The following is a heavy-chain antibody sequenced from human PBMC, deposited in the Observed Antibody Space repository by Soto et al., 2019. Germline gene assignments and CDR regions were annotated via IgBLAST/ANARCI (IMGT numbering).Heavy chain of an antibody. CDR3: ANTLLGYCSGGTCYYGFDI. CDR2: IYYSGST. CDR1: GGSFSSTTYY. Sequence: SETLSLTCTVSGGSFSSTTYYWGWIRQPPGKGLEWVGNIYYSGSTYYNPSLKSRVTISLDTSKSQFSLRLSSVTAADTAVYYCANTLLGYCSGGTCYYGFDIWGQGTMVTVSS. J-gene: IGHJ3*02. D-gene: IGHD2-15*01. V-gene: IGHV4-39*01.